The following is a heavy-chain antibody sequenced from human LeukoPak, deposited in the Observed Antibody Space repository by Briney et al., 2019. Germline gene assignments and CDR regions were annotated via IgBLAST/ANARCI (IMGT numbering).Heavy chain of an antibody. CDR3: AIATTGRGAFGS. V-gene: IGHV3-7*01. D-gene: IGHD1-1*01. J-gene: IGHJ4*02. CDR2: TNEAGGDK. CDR1: GFTFSDHH. Sequence: GGSLRLSCAASGFTFSDHHMDWVRQAPGKGLECVASTNEAGGDKLYVDSVKGRFTISRDNSKNSLSLQMNSLTAEDTAIYYCAIATTGRGAFGSWGQGTLVSVSS.